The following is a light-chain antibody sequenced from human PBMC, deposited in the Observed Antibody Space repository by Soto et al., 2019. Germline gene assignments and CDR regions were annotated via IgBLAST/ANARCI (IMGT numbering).Light chain of an antibody. V-gene: IGLV2-14*01. CDR1: SSDVGGYNY. CDR3: SSFSSTSTIV. CDR2: EVS. Sequence: SALTQPASVSGSPGQSITISCIGSSSDVGGYNYVSWYQHHPGRVPKPMIFEVSDRPSGVSSRFSGSKSGNTAYLTISGLQAEDEADYYCSSFSSTSTIVFGGGTKVTVL. J-gene: IGLJ2*01.